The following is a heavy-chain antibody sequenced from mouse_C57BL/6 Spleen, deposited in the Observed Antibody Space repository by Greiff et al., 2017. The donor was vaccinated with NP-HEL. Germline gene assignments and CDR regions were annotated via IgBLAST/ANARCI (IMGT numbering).Heavy chain of an antibody. Sequence: EVKLMESGPVLVKPGASVKMSCKASGYTFTDYYMNWVKQSHGKSLEWIGVINPYNGGTSYNQKFKGKATLTVDKSSSTAYMELNSLTSEDSAVYYCAREGTTVVAHVRYFDVWGTGTTVTVSS. D-gene: IGHD1-1*01. CDR3: AREGTTVVAHVRYFDV. V-gene: IGHV1-19*01. J-gene: IGHJ1*03. CDR1: GYTFTDYY. CDR2: INPYNGGT.